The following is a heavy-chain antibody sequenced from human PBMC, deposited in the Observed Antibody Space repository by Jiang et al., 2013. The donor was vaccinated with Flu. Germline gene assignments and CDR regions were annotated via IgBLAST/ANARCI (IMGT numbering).Heavy chain of an antibody. D-gene: IGHD6-19*01. CDR2: VTGPGTNT. V-gene: IGHV3-23*01. CDR3: AKVRAGSSWLYGLDV. CDR1: GFAFSNYG. Sequence: GSLRLSCAASGFAFSNYGMNWVRQAPGRGLEWVSSVTGPGTNTYYAVSVKGRFTISRDNSKNTVDLQMNSLRAEDTAIYYCAKVRAGSSWLYGLDVWGQGTTVTVSS. J-gene: IGHJ6*02.